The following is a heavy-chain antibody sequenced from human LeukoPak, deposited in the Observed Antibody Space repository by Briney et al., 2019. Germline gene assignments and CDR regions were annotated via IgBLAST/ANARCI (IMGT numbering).Heavy chain of an antibody. J-gene: IGHJ4*02. CDR1: GGSFSGYY. CDR2: INHSGST. Sequence: SETLSLTCAVYGGSFSGYYWSWIRQPPGKGLEWIGEINHSGSTNYNPSLKSRVTISVDTSKNQFSLKLSSVTAADTAVYYCAIRGVGATYAYWGQGTLVTVSS. D-gene: IGHD1-26*01. V-gene: IGHV4-34*01. CDR3: AIRGVGATYAY.